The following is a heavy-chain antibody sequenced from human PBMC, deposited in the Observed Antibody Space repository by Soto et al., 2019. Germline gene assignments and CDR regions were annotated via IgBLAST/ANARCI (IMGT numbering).Heavy chain of an antibody. CDR3: ARDVTYYYDSSGYSLFDY. CDR1: GFTFSDYY. V-gene: IGHV3-11*01. Sequence: GGSLRLSCAASGFTFSDYYMSWIRQAPGKGLEWVSYISSSGSTIYYADSVKGRFTISRDNAKNSLYLQMNSLRAEDTAVYYCARDVTYYYDSSGYSLFDYWGQGTLVTVSS. J-gene: IGHJ4*02. D-gene: IGHD3-22*01. CDR2: ISSSGSTI.